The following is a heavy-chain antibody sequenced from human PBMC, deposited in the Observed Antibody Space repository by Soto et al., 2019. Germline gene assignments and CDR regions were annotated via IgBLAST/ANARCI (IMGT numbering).Heavy chain of an antibody. V-gene: IGHV4-4*02. D-gene: IGHD3-10*01. Sequence: QVQLQESGPGLVKPSETLSLTCAVSGDSISSDHWWTWVRPPPGKGLEWIGEIYHDGRTNYNPSLKSRGTLSLDKSTNQFSLKLTSVTAADTAVYFCARETGVQMQVAYWGRGTLVTVSS. CDR1: GDSISSDHW. J-gene: IGHJ4*02. CDR2: IYHDGRT. CDR3: ARETGVQMQVAY.